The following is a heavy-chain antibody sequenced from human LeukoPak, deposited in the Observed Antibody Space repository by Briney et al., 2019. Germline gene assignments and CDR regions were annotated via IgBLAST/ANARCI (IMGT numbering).Heavy chain of an antibody. J-gene: IGHJ6*02. V-gene: IGHV1-2*04. D-gene: IGHD6-13*01. CDR3: ARDRQGGSSSKGGMDV. CDR2: INPNSGGT. Sequence: EASVKVSCKASGYTFTGYYMHWVRQAPGQGLEWMGWINPNSGGTNYAQKFQGWVTMTRDTSISTAYMELSRLRSDDTAVYYCARDRQGGSSSKGGMDVWGQGTTVTVSS. CDR1: GYTFTGYY.